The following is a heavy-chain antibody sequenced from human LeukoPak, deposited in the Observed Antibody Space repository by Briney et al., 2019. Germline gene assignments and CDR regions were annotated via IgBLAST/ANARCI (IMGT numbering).Heavy chain of an antibody. CDR1: GFTFSSYA. CDR3: ARRPMHGMDV. Sequence: GRSLRLSCSASGFTFSSYAMHWVRQAPGKGLEWVAVISYDGSNKYYADSVKGRFAISRDNSKNTLYMQMNSLSAADTAVYYCARRPMHGMDVWGQGTTVTVSS. CDR2: ISYDGSNK. V-gene: IGHV3-30*09. J-gene: IGHJ6*02.